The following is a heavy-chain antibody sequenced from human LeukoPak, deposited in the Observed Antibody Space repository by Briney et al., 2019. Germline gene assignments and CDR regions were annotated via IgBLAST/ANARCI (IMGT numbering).Heavy chain of an antibody. CDR3: ARGIVVPAAMQSWFDP. CDR1: GYTFTSYD. CDR2: MNPNSGNT. Sequence: ASVKVSCKAPGYTFTSYDINWVRQATGQGLEWMGWMNPNSGNTGYAQKFQGRVTMPRNTSISTAYMGLSSLRSEDTAVHYCARGIVVPAAMQSWFDPWGQGTLVTVSS. J-gene: IGHJ5*02. D-gene: IGHD2-2*01. V-gene: IGHV1-8*01.